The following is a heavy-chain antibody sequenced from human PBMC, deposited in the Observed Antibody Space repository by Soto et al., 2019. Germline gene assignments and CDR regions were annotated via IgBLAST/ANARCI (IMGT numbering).Heavy chain of an antibody. Sequence: ASVKVSCKASGYTFTSYGISWVRQAPGQGLEWMGWISAYNGNTNYAQKLQGRVTMTTYTSTITAYMELRSLRSDDTVVYYCARYPEPSRVPAATHYFDSWGQGTLVTVSS. CDR3: ARYPEPSRVPAATHYFDS. J-gene: IGHJ4*02. CDR1: GYTFTSYG. CDR2: ISAYNGNT. V-gene: IGHV1-18*01. D-gene: IGHD2-2*01.